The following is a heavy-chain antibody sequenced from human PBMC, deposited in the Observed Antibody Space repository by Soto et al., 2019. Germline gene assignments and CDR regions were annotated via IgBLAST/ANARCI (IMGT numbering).Heavy chain of an antibody. CDR2: IYYSGST. D-gene: IGHD3-10*01. Sequence: QVQLQESGPGLVKPSQTLSLTCTVSGGSISSGGYYWSWIRQHPGKGLEGIGYIYYSGSTYYNPSLQSRVTITVDTSKNQFSLKLSSVTAADTAVYYCARGRLVRGDIGYYFHYWGQGTLVTVSS. V-gene: IGHV4-31*03. CDR3: ARGRLVRGDIGYYFHY. J-gene: IGHJ4*02. CDR1: GGSISSGGYY.